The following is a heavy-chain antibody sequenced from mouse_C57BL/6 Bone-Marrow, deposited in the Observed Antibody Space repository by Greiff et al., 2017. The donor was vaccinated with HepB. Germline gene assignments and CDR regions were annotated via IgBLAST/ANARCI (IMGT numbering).Heavy chain of an antibody. D-gene: IGHD2-1*01. Sequence: QVHVKQPGAELVKPGASVKMSCKASGYTFTSYWITWVKQRPGQGLEWIGDIYPGSGSTNYNEKFKSKATLTVDTSSSTAYMQLSSLTSEDSAVYYCARRRDIYYGFAYWGQGTLVTVSA. J-gene: IGHJ3*01. CDR2: IYPGSGST. CDR3: ARRRDIYYGFAY. V-gene: IGHV1-55*01. CDR1: GYTFTSYW.